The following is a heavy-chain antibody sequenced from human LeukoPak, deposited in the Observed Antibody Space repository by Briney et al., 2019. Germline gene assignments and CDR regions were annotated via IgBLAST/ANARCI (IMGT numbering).Heavy chain of an antibody. Sequence: PSETLSLTCAVYGGSFSGYYWSWIRQPPGKGLEWIGEINHSGSTNYNPSLKSRVTISVDTSKNQFSLKLSSVTAADTAVYYCARLEVGVPAATSRFFDYWGQGTLVTVSS. CDR2: INHSGST. CDR1: GGSFSGYY. J-gene: IGHJ4*02. D-gene: IGHD2-2*01. V-gene: IGHV4-34*01. CDR3: ARLEVGVPAATSRFFDY.